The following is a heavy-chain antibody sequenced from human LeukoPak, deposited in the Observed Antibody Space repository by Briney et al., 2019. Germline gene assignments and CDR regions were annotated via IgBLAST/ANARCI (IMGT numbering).Heavy chain of an antibody. CDR3: ARTSSFGVVIIPWFDY. CDR1: GGTFSSYA. CDR2: IIPILGIA. Sequence: SVKVSFKASGGTFSSYAISWVRQAPGQGLEWMGRIIPILGIANYAQKFQGRVTITADKSTSTAYMELSSLRSEDTAVYYCARTSSFGVVIIPWFDYWGQGTLVTVSS. V-gene: IGHV1-69*04. J-gene: IGHJ4*02. D-gene: IGHD3-3*01.